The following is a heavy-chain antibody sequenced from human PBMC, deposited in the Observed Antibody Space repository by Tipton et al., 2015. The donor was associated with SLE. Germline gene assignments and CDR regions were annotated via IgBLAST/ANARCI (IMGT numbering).Heavy chain of an antibody. CDR3: ARHYYYYYMDV. CDR2: INHSGVT. Sequence: TLSLTCAVYGGSFSGYYWSWIRQPPGKGLEWIGKINHSGVTNYNPSLKSRVTISVDTSKNQFSLKLSSVTAADTAVYYCARHYYYYYMDVWGTGTTATVSS. J-gene: IGHJ6*03. CDR1: GGSFSGYY. V-gene: IGHV4-34*01.